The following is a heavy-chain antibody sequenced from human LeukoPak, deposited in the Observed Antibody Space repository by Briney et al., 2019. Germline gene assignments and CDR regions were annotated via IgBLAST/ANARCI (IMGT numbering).Heavy chain of an antibody. J-gene: IGHJ4*02. CDR1: GGSISSHY. V-gene: IGHV4-4*07. CDR3: ARDLGSNYVYFDY. D-gene: IGHD1-26*01. Sequence: SEPLSLPSPVSGGSISSHYWSWIRPPAGKGREYIGRIHTSGITNYNPSLKSRVTMSGDTSKNQFSLKLSSVTAADTAVYYCARDLGSNYVYFDYWGQGSLVTVSS. CDR2: IHTSGIT.